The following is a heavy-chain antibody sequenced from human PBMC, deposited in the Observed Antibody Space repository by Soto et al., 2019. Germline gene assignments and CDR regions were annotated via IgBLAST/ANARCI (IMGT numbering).Heavy chain of an antibody. J-gene: IGHJ5*02. CDR3: AGYSSSGGWFDP. D-gene: IGHD6-13*01. Sequence: SETLSLTCTVSGGSISAYRWSWIRQPAWKGLEWIGRISNNGNTQYNPSLKSRVTVSVDTSRNQFSLKLSSVTAAGTAVYYCAGYSSSGGWFDPGGQGTLVTVSS. CDR1: GGSISAYR. CDR2: ISNNGNT. V-gene: IGHV4-4*07.